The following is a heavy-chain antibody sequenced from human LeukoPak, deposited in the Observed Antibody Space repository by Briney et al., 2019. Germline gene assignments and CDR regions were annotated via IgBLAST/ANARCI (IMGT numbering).Heavy chain of an antibody. CDR2: IKEDGSEK. CDR1: GFTFSNYW. J-gene: IGHJ3*01. Sequence: PGGSLRLSCAASGFTFSNYWMSWVRQAPGKGLKWVANIKEDGSEKYYADPVKGRFTISRDNAKNSLNLQMNSLRAEDTAVYYCAREGLWVGLDSGKTRQAYWESWGQGTMVTVSS. CDR3: AREGLWVGLDSGKTRQAYWES. V-gene: IGHV3-7*04. D-gene: IGHD2-21*01.